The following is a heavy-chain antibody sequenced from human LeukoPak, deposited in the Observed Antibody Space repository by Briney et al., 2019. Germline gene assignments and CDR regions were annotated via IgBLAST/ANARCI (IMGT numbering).Heavy chain of an antibody. CDR2: ISYSGST. Sequence: SETLSLTCTVSGGSISSGDYYWSWIRQPPGKGLEWIGNISYSGSTYYNPSLKSRVTISVDTLQNQFSLRLKSVTAADTAVYYCAILYSAGRYYFDSWGQGTLVTVSS. V-gene: IGHV4-31*03. CDR1: GGSISSGDYY. D-gene: IGHD6-19*01. CDR3: AILYSAGRYYFDS. J-gene: IGHJ4*02.